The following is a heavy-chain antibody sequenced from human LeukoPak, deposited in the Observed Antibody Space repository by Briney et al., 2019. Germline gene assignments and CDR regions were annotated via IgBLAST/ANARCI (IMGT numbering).Heavy chain of an antibody. D-gene: IGHD3-22*01. Sequence: GRSLRLSCAASGFTFNNYSMHWVRQAPGKGLEGGAVISYDENNKFYADSVRGRFTISRDNSNNTLYLQMDSLRAEDTAVYYCARAPSHSSGYYLPYWGQGTLLTVSS. CDR1: GFTFNNYS. CDR2: ISYDENNK. CDR3: ARAPSHSSGYYLPY. J-gene: IGHJ4*02. V-gene: IGHV3-30-3*01.